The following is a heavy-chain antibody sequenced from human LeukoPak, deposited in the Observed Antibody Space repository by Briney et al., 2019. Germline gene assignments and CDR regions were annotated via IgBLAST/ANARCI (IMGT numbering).Heavy chain of an antibody. CDR3: ARGPIAAAGTGWFDP. V-gene: IGHV3-33*01. J-gene: IGHJ5*02. CDR1: GFTFSSYG. Sequence: GGSLRLSCAASGFTFSSYGMHWVRQAPGKGLEWVAVIWYDGSNKYYAGSVKGRFTISRDNSKNTLYLQMNSLRAEDTAVYYCARGPIAAAGTGWFDPWGQGTLVTVSS. D-gene: IGHD6-13*01. CDR2: IWYDGSNK.